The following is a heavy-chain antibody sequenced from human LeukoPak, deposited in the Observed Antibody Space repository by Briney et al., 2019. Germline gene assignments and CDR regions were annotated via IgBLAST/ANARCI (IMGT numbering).Heavy chain of an antibody. V-gene: IGHV1-69*10. CDR3: ARDVPAANGESKGIFDY. CDR1: VGTFSGYA. J-gene: IGHJ4*02. D-gene: IGHD2-2*01. Sequence: SVKVSCKASVGTFSGYAISWVRQAPGQGLEWMGGIIPILGIANYAQKFQGRVTITADKSTSTAHMELSSLRSEDTAVYYCARDVPAANGESKGIFDYWGQGTLVTVSS. CDR2: IIPILGIA.